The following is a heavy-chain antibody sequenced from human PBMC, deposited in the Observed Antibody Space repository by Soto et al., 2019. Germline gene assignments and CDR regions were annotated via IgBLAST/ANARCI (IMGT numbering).Heavy chain of an antibody. V-gene: IGHV3-74*01. CDR1: GLTYSTAW. Sequence: GGSLRLSCEVSGLTYSTAWMHWVRQAPGKGLVWVSSINRDGSVTNYADSVKGRFTISRDSAEKTLYLQINSLRADDTGVYYCARADIVVGTYMRIWGQGTKVTVSS. J-gene: IGHJ6*02. CDR2: INRDGSVT. D-gene: IGHD2-2*01. CDR3: ARADIVVGTYMRI.